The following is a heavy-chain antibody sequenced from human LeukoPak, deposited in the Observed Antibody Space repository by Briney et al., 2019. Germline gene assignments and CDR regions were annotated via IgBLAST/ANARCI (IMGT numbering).Heavy chain of an antibody. Sequence: SETLSLTCAVYGGSFSGYYWSWIRQPPGKGLEWIGEINHSGSTNYNPSLKSRVTISVDTSKNQFSLKLSSVTAADTAVYYCARLRYSSGWRYYYYYMDVWGKGTTVTISS. CDR3: ARLRYSSGWRYYYYYMDV. D-gene: IGHD6-19*01. CDR1: GGSFSGYY. V-gene: IGHV4-34*01. J-gene: IGHJ6*03. CDR2: INHSGST.